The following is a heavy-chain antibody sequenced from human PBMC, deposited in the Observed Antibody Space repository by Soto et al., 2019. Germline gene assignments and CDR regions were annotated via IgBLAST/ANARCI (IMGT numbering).Heavy chain of an antibody. V-gene: IGHV1-18*01. CDR3: ARDVETVSYYGSGRYSWFDP. D-gene: IGHD3-10*01. Sequence: QVQLVQSGAEVKKPGASVKVSCKASGYTFTSYGISWVRQAPGQGLEWMGWISAYNGNTNYAQKLQGRVTMTTDTSTSTAYMELRSLRSDDTTVYYSARDVETVSYYGSGRYSWFDPWGQGSLVTVSS. J-gene: IGHJ5*02. CDR2: ISAYNGNT. CDR1: GYTFTSYG.